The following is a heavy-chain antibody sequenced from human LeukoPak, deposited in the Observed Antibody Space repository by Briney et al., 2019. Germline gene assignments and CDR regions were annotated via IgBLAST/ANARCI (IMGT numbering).Heavy chain of an antibody. CDR2: IRSKANSYAT. CDR3: TRLDTTIGSSSWYYFDY. CDR1: GFTFSGSA. D-gene: IGHD6-13*01. V-gene: IGHV3-73*01. Sequence: GGSLRLSCAASGFTFSGSAMPWVRQASGKGLEWVGRIRSKANSYATAYAASVKGRFTISRDDSKNTAYLQMNSLKTEDTAVYYCTRLDTTIGSSSWYYFDYWGQGTLVTVSS. J-gene: IGHJ4*02.